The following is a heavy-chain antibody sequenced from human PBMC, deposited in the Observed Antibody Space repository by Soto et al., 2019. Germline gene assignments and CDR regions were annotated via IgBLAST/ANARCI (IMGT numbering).Heavy chain of an antibody. CDR1: GYTFTSYY. J-gene: IGHJ5*02. CDR2: INPSGGST. Sequence: VASVQVSCKASGYTFTSYYMHWVRQAPGQELEWMGIINPSGGSTSYAQKCQRRVTMTRDTSTSTVYMELSSLRSEDTAVYYCARYLPVYHDSSSWNWFDPWGQGTLVTVSS. CDR3: ARYLPVYHDSSSWNWFDP. D-gene: IGHD6-6*01. V-gene: IGHV1-46*01.